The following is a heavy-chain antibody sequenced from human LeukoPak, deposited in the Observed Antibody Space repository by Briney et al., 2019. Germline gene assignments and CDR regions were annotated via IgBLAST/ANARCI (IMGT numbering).Heavy chain of an antibody. Sequence: PSETLSLTCTVSGESISGFYWNWIRQPPGKGLEWIGYIYYSGSTNYNPSLKSRVTISVDTSKNQFSLKLSSVTAADTAVYYCARDNYGDYGRYYYYYYGMDVWGQGTTVTVSS. V-gene: IGHV4-59*12. D-gene: IGHD4-17*01. J-gene: IGHJ6*02. CDR2: IYYSGST. CDR3: ARDNYGDYGRYYYYYYGMDV. CDR1: GESISGFY.